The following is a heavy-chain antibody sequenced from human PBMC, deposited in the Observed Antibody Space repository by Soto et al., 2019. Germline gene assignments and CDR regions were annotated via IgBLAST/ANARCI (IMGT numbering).Heavy chain of an antibody. Sequence: QVQLVQSGAEVKKPGSSVQVSCKASGGTFSSKYAISLVRQAPGQGFEWMGGIMPSFGTRNYAQRFKDRITLTADASMNIADMELTSLTSQATAVDYCATSPGFGGYYVVWGQGTMVTVSS. CDR1: GGTFSSKYA. J-gene: IGHJ4*02. V-gene: IGHV1-69*01. D-gene: IGHD3-10*02. CDR3: ATSPGFGGYYVV. CDR2: IMPSFGTR.